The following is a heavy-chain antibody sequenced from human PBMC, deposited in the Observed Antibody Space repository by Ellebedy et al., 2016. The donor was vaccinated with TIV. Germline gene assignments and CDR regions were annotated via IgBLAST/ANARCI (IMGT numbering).Heavy chain of an antibody. V-gene: IGHV3-64*04. CDR3: VRDHNDERRDYYIDFDY. CDR2: ISSNGGST. CDR1: GFTFSSYA. D-gene: IGHD3-22*01. Sequence: PGGSLRLSCSASGFTFSSYAMHWVRQAPGKGLEYVSAISSNGGSTYYADSVKGRFTISRDNAKNSLYLQMNSLRDEDTAVYYCVRDHNDERRDYYIDFDYWGQGTLVTVSS. J-gene: IGHJ4*02.